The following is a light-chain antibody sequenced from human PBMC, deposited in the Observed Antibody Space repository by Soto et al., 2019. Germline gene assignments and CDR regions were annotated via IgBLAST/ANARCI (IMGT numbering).Light chain of an antibody. CDR1: QGISTY. CDR3: LQHHSFPFI. Sequence: IQMTQSPSAMSASVGDRVTITCRASQGISTYLAWFQQKPGKVPRRQIYTASSLQSGVPSRFSGSGSGTEFTLTITSLQPEDFATYFGLQHHSFPFIFGGGTRVEIK. V-gene: IGKV1-17*03. CDR2: TAS. J-gene: IGKJ4*01.